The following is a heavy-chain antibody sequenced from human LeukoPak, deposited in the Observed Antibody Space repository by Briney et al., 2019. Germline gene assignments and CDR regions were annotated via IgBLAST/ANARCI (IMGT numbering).Heavy chain of an antibody. CDR1: GYTFTGYY. CDR2: INPNSGGT. V-gene: IGHV1-2*02. CDR3: ARALQAPTTIFGVVIPYYYYGRDV. Sequence: ASVEVSCKASGYTFTGYYMHWVRQAPGQGLEWMGWINPNSGGTNYAQKFQGRVTMTRDTSISTAYMELSRLRSDDTAVYYCARALQAPTTIFGVVIPYYYYGRDVWGQGTTVTVSS. D-gene: IGHD3-3*01. J-gene: IGHJ6*02.